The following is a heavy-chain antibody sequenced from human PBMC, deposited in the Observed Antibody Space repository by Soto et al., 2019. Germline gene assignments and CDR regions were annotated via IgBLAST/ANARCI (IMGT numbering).Heavy chain of an antibody. V-gene: IGHV4-39*01. CDR3: ARGYGAPADYFQH. Sequence: SETLSLTCTVSGDSITSSSHYWGWIRQPPGKGLESIANIYYDGNTYYNPSLKSRVTTSLDTSKNQFSLRLNSVTAADTAVYYCARGYGAPADYFQHWGQGTLVTVS. CDR1: GDSITSSSHY. CDR2: IYYDGNT. J-gene: IGHJ1*01. D-gene: IGHD3-16*01.